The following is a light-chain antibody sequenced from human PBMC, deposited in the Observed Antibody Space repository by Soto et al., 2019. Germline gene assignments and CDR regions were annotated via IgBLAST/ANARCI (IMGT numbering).Light chain of an antibody. CDR1: QSVDTN. J-gene: IGKJ2*01. Sequence: EVVMTQSPATLSVSPGDRATLSCRASQSVDTNVVCYQQKTGQPPRLLVHSASIRATGVPARFTGIGSGTDFTLTISGLQSDDFAIYYCQQYYTWPPYTFGQGTRLQIK. CDR3: QQYYTWPPYT. V-gene: IGKV3-15*01. CDR2: SAS.